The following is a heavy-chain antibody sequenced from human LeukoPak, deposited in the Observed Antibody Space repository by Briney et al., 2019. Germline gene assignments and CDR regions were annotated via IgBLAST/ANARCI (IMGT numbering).Heavy chain of an antibody. J-gene: IGHJ4*02. D-gene: IGHD5-24*01. CDR3: VRDGDAYNFDF. Sequence: PGGYLRLSCATSGYTLSHARKHWDRKAPGKRLEWVSRIKYDGSYTNYADSVKGRFTISRDNARNTLSLHMISLRAEDTAVYFCVRDGDAYNFDFWGQGVLVTVSS. CDR1: GYTLSHAR. CDR2: IKYDGSYT. V-gene: IGHV3-74*01.